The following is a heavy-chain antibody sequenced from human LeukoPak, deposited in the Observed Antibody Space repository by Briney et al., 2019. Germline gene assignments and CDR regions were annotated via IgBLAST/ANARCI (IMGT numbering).Heavy chain of an antibody. CDR2: IYYSGST. Sequence: PSETLSLTCTVSGGSISSSSYYWGWIRQPPGKGLEWIGSIYYSGSTYYNPSLKSRLTISVDTSKNQFPLKLSSVTAADPAVYYCARERSSSLSFDYWGQGPLVTVSS. V-gene: IGHV4-39*06. CDR1: GGSISSSSYY. J-gene: IGHJ4*02. D-gene: IGHD6-6*01. CDR3: ARERSSSLSFDY.